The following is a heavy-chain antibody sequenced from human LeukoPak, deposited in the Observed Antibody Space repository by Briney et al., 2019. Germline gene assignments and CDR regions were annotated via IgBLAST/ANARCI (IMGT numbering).Heavy chain of an antibody. J-gene: IGHJ4*02. Sequence: GGSLRLSCAASGFTFSSYAMSWVRQAPGKGLEWVSAISGSGGSTYYADSVKGRFTISRDNSKNTLYLQMNSLRAEDTAVYYCAKDYEYCSSTSCYGEVPVDYWGQGTLVTVSS. D-gene: IGHD2-2*01. CDR1: GFTFSSYA. CDR2: ISGSGGST. CDR3: AKDYEYCSSTSCYGEVPVDY. V-gene: IGHV3-23*01.